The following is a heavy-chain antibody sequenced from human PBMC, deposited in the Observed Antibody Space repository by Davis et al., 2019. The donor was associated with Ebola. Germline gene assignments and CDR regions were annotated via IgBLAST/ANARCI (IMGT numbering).Heavy chain of an antibody. Sequence: PGGSLRLSCAASGFTFSGSAMHWVRQASGKGLEWVGRIRSKANSYATAYAASVKGRFTISRDDSKNTAYLQMNSLKTEDTAVYYCARDRPLDFFFGDYYGMDVWGQGTTVTVSS. J-gene: IGHJ6*02. CDR3: ARDRPLDFFFGDYYGMDV. CDR1: GFTFSGSA. CDR2: IRSKANSYAT. V-gene: IGHV3-73*01. D-gene: IGHD3-16*01.